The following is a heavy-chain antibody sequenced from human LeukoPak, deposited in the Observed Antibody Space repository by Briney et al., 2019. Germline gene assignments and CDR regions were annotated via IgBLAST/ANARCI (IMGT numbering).Heavy chain of an antibody. CDR1: GFTFSSYG. V-gene: IGHV3-33*01. CDR3: ASSGGGIAVPGTSPNFDY. D-gene: IGHD6-19*01. Sequence: GGSLRLSCAASGFTFSSYGMHWVRQAPGKGLEWVAVIWYVGSNKYYADAVKGRFTISRDNSKNTLYLQMNSLRAEDTAVYYCASSGGGIAVPGTSPNFDYWGQGTLVTVSS. CDR2: IWYVGSNK. J-gene: IGHJ4*02.